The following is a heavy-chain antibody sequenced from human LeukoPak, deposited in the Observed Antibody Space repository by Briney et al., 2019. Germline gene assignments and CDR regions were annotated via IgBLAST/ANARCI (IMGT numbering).Heavy chain of an antibody. V-gene: IGHV3-7*01. Sequence: GGSLRLSCAASGFTFPNAWMSWVRQAPGKGLEWVANIKQDGSEKYYVDSVKGRFTISRDNAKNSLYLQMNSLRAEDTAVYYCARGVAEAMDVWGQGTTVTVSS. CDR3: ARGVAEAMDV. J-gene: IGHJ6*02. CDR1: GFTFPNAW. D-gene: IGHD6-13*01. CDR2: IKQDGSEK.